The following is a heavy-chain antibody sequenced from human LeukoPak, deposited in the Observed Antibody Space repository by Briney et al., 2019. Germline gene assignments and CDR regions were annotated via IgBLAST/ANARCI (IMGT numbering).Heavy chain of an antibody. CDR3: ARESTSDYYYGMDV. V-gene: IGHV4-59*01. CDR1: GGSISSYY. CDR2: IYYSGST. J-gene: IGHJ6*02. Sequence: SETLSLTCTVSGGSISSYYWIWIRQPPGKGLEGSGYIYYSGSTNDNPSLKSRVTISVDTSKNQFSLKLSSVTAADTAVYYCARESTSDYYYGMDVWGHGTTVTVSS.